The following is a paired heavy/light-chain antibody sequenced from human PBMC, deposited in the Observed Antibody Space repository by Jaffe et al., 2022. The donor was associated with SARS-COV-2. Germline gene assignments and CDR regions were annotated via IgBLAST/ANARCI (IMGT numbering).Light chain of an antibody. J-gene: IGKJ1*01. CDR3: QHYNHWPRT. Sequence: EIVMTQSPGTLSVSPGERATLSCRASQSVSSKLAWYQQKPGQGPRLLIYDASTRATGIPARFSGSGSGTDFTLTISSLQSEDFAVYYCQHYNHWPRTFGQGTKVEVK. CDR1: QSVSSK. CDR2: DAS. V-gene: IGKV3-15*01.
Heavy chain of an antibody. CDR1: GFAFDHYS. D-gene: IGHD3-10*01. CDR2: ISGDSHSI. Sequence: EVQLEESGGGLVRPGRSLRLSCEASGFAFDHYSMHWFRQVPGKGLEWVSSISGDSHSIGYGDPVKGRFNTSRDNAKKALHLHMNSLSPDDTGFYYCAKDASMYGSSYFFDSWGQGTLVTVSS. J-gene: IGHJ4*02. CDR3: AKDASMYGSSYFFDS. V-gene: IGHV3-9*01.